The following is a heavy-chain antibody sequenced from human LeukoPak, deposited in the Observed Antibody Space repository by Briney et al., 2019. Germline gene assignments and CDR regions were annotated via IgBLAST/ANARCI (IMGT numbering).Heavy chain of an antibody. CDR2: IHHSGST. CDR1: GGAFSGYY. J-gene: IGHJ4*02. D-gene: IGHD4-23*01. V-gene: IGHV4-34*01. CDR3: ARGPNYGGNSKDFDY. Sequence: SETLSLTCAVYGGAFSGYYWSWIRQPPRKGLEWIGEIHHSGSTNYNPSLKSRVTISVDTSKNQFSLKLSSVTAADTAVYYWARGPNYGGNSKDFDYWDQGTLVTVSS.